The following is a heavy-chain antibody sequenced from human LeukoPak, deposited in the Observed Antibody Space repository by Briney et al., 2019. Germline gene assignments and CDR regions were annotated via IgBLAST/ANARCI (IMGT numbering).Heavy chain of an antibody. J-gene: IGHJ5*02. Sequence: SETLSLTSAVYGGSFSGYYWSWIRQPPGKGLEWIGEITHSGSTNYNPSLKSRVTISVDTSKNQFSLKLSSVTAADTAVYYCARPRGYSGYEWFNWFDPWGQGTLVTVSS. CDR1: GGSFSGYY. D-gene: IGHD5-12*01. V-gene: IGHV4-34*01. CDR3: ARPRGYSGYEWFNWFDP. CDR2: ITHSGST.